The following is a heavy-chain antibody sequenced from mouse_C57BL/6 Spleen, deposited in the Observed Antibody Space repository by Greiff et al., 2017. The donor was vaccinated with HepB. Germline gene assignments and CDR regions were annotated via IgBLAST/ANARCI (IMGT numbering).Heavy chain of an antibody. CDR2: ISDGGSYT. CDR3: ARSDGDYAMDY. V-gene: IGHV5-4*01. CDR1: GFTFSSYA. J-gene: IGHJ4*01. Sequence: EVQRVESGGGLVKPGGSLKLSCAASGFTFSSYAMSWVRQTPEKRLEWVATISDGGSYTYYPDNVKGRFTISRDNAKNNLYLQMSHLKSEDTAMYYCARSDGDYAMDYWGQGTSVTVSS. D-gene: IGHD2-3*01.